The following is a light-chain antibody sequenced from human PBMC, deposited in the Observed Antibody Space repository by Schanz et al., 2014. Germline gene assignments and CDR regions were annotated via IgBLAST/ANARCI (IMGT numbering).Light chain of an antibody. CDR3: CSTAGSYTWV. CDR2: EGS. J-gene: IGLJ1*01. Sequence: QSVLTQPASVSGSPGQSITISCTGTSSDVGSYNLVSWYQQHPGKAPKLMIYEGSKRPSGVSNRFSGSKSGNTASLTISGLQAEDEADYYCCSTAGSYTWVFGTGTKLTVL. CDR1: SSDVGSYNL. V-gene: IGLV2-23*01.